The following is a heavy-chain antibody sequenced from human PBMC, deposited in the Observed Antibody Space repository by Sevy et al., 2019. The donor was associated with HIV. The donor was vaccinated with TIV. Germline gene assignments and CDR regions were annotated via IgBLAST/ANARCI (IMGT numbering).Heavy chain of an antibody. V-gene: IGHV3-23*01. CDR2: ISGSGGST. D-gene: IGHD5-18*01. Sequence: GGSLRLSCAASGFTFSTYAMSWVRQAPGKGLEWVSAISGSGGSTYYADSVKGRFTISRDNSKNTLYLQMNSLRAEDTAVYYCAGGVQVWLPEGYWGQGTLVTVSS. CDR1: GFTFSTYA. J-gene: IGHJ4*02. CDR3: AGGVQVWLPEGY.